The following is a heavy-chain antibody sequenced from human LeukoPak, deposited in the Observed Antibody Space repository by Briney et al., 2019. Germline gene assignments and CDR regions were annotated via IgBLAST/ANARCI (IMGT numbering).Heavy chain of an antibody. V-gene: IGHV3-23*01. CDR2: ISGSGGST. D-gene: IGHD6-19*01. J-gene: IGHJ4*02. Sequence: GGSLRLSCAASGFTFSSYDMSWVRQAPGKGLEWVSAISGSGGSTYYADSVKGRFTISRDNSKNTLFLQMNSLRAEDTAVYYCAKETYSSGWYPYFDYWGQGTLVTVSS. CDR1: GFTFSSYD. CDR3: AKETYSSGWYPYFDY.